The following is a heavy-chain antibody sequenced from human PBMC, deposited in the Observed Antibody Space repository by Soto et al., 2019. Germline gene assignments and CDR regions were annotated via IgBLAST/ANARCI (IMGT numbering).Heavy chain of an antibody. J-gene: IGHJ5*02. CDR3: ATTSGNWFDP. CDR2: IYYSGST. Sequence: SETLSLTCTVSGGSISSGGYYWSWIRQHPGKGLEWIGYIYYSGSTYYNPSLKSRVTISVDTSKNQFSLKLSFVTAADTAVYYCATTSGNWFDPWGQGTLVTVSS. CDR1: GGSISSGGYY. D-gene: IGHD1-1*01. V-gene: IGHV4-31*03.